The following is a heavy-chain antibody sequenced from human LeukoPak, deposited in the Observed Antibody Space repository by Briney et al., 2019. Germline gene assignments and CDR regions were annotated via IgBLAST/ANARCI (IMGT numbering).Heavy chain of an antibody. V-gene: IGHV3-21*01. CDR2: ISSSSSYI. Sequence: GGSLRLSCAASGFTFSSYSMNWVRQAPGKGLEWVSSISSSSSYIYYADSVKSRFTISRDNAKNSLYLQMNSLRAEDTAVYYCARDARNYVWGSYRYKAPFDYWGQGTLVTVSS. D-gene: IGHD3-16*02. CDR3: ARDARNYVWGSYRYKAPFDY. J-gene: IGHJ4*02. CDR1: GFTFSSYS.